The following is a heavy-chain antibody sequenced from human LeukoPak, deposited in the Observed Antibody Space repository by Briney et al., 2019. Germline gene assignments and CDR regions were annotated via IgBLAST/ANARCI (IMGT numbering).Heavy chain of an antibody. J-gene: IGHJ4*02. Sequence: GESLKISCKGSGYSFTTYWIGWVRQMPGKGLEWIGIIYPGDSDTIYSPSFRGQVIISGDKSINTAYLQWSSLKASDTAMYYCGRYYYHSSGYLEYWGQGTLVTVSS. V-gene: IGHV5-51*01. D-gene: IGHD3-22*01. CDR3: GRYYYHSSGYLEY. CDR2: IYPGDSDT. CDR1: GYSFTTYW.